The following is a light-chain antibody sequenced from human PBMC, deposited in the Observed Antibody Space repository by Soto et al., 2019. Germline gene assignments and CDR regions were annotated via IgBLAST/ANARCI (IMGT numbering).Light chain of an antibody. CDR1: SGHSSYA. CDR2: LNSDGSH. J-gene: IGLJ2*01. CDR3: QTWDTGIRV. V-gene: IGLV4-69*01. Sequence: QPVLTQSPSASASLGASVKLTCTLSSGHSSYAIAWHQQQPEKGPRYLMYLNSDGSHSKGDGIPDRFSGSSSGAERYLTISSLQSEDEADYYCQTWDTGIRVFGGGTKLTVL.